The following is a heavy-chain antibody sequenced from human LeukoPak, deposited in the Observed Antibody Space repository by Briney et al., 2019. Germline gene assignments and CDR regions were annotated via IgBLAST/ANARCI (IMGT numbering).Heavy chain of an antibody. Sequence: PSETLSLTCTVSGGSISSTTYYWGWIRQPPGKGLEWIGSIYYSGSTYYNPSLKSRVTISVDTSKNQFSLKLSSVTAADTAVYYCARALVVTANNWFDPWGQGTLVTVSS. J-gene: IGHJ5*02. CDR1: GGSISSTTYY. CDR3: ARALVVTANNWFDP. D-gene: IGHD2-21*02. V-gene: IGHV4-39*07. CDR2: IYYSGST.